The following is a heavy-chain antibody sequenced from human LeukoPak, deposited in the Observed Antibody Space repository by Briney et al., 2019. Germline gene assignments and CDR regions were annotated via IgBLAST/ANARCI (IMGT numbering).Heavy chain of an antibody. CDR1: GFTFSSYA. D-gene: IGHD3-10*01. J-gene: IGHJ6*03. CDR2: ISYDGSNK. V-gene: IGHV3-30*04. CDR3: AKATRNRGSGSSGVSWRHYYYMDV. Sequence: PGGSLRLSCAASGFTFSSYAMHWVRQAPGKGLEWVAVISYDGSNKYYADSVKGRFTISRDNSKNTLYLQMNSLRAEDTAVYYCAKATRNRGSGSSGVSWRHYYYMDVWGKGTTVTISS.